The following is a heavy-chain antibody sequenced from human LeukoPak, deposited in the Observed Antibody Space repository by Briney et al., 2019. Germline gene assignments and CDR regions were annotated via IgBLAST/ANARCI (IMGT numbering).Heavy chain of an antibody. Sequence: SETLSLTCTVSGGSISSSSYYWGWIRQPPGKGLEWIGSIYYSGSTYYNPSLNSRVTISVDTSKNQFSLKLSSVTAADTAVYYCAREVRDGYNYGWFDPWGQGTLVTVSS. CDR1: GGSISSSSYY. V-gene: IGHV4-39*07. J-gene: IGHJ5*02. D-gene: IGHD5-24*01. CDR3: AREVRDGYNYGWFDP. CDR2: IYYSGST.